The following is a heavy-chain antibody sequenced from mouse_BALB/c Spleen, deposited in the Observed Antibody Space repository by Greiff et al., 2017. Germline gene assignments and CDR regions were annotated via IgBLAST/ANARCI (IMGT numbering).Heavy chain of an antibody. CDR2: IDPENGNT. D-gene: IGHD2-1*01. J-gene: IGHJ3*01. V-gene: IGHV14-1*02. CDR1: GFNIKDYY. CDR3: ASGNWFAY. Sequence: VQLQQSGAELVRPGALVKLSCNASGFNIKDYYMHWVKQRPEQGLEWIGWIDPENGNTIYDPKFQGKASITADTSSNTAYLQLSSLTSEDTAVYYCASGNWFAYWGQGTLVTVSA.